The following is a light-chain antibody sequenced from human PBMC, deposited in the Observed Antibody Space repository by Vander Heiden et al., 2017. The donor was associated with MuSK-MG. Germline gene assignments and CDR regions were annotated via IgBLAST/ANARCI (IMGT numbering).Light chain of an antibody. J-gene: IGKJ1*01. CDR2: GAS. V-gene: IGKV3-15*01. CDR3: QQYYNWPRT. Sequence: EIFMKRSPAPLSVSPADKATLSSRSSPSLSSNLAWYQQKPGQAPRLLIYGASTSATGIPARFSGSGSGTEFTLTISSLQSEDFAVYYCQQYYNWPRTFGQGTRVEIK. CDR1: PSLSSN.